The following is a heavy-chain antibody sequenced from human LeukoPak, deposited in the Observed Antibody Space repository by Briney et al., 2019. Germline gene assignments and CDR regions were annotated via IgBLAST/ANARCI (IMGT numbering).Heavy chain of an antibody. CDR1: GGSISSYY. CDR2: ISYSGGT. J-gene: IGHJ2*01. D-gene: IGHD2-15*01. Sequence: PSETLSLTCTVSGGSISSYYWSWIRQPPGKGPEWIGYISYSGGTNYNPSLKSRVTMSVDTSKNQFSLKLTSVTAADTAFYYCARAKGYCTGDSCYGSYWYFDLWGRGTLVTVSS. CDR3: ARAKGYCTGDSCYGSYWYFDL. V-gene: IGHV4-59*01.